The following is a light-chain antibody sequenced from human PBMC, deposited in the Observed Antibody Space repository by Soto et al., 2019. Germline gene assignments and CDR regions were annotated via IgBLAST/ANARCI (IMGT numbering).Light chain of an antibody. CDR3: RQYGSSPQT. V-gene: IGKV3-20*01. Sequence: EIVLTQSPGTLSLSPGERATLSCRASQSVSSSYLAWYQQKPGQAPRLLIYGASSRATGIPDRFSGSGSGTDFTLTISRLEPEGIAVYYCRQYGSSPQTFGQGTKVDIK. J-gene: IGKJ1*01. CDR2: GAS. CDR1: QSVSSSY.